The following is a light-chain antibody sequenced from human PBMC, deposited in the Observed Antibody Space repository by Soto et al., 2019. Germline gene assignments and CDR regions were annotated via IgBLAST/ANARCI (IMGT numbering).Light chain of an antibody. V-gene: IGLV8-61*01. CDR2: NTN. CDR1: SGSVSTSYY. J-gene: IGLJ3*02. Sequence: QAVVTQEPSFSVSPGGTVTLTCGLSSGSVSTSYYPSWYQQTPGQAPRTLIYNTNTRSSGVPDRFSGSILGYKAALTSTGAQADDESDYYCVLYMGSGIWVFGGGTKVTVL. CDR3: VLYMGSGIWV.